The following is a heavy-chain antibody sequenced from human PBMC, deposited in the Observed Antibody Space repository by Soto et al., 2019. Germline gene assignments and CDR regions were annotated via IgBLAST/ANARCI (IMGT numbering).Heavy chain of an antibody. J-gene: IGHJ6*02. V-gene: IGHV4-30-4*01. CDR3: AREDDGGDRDYYGLDV. Sequence: QVQLQESGPGLVRPSQTLSLTCTVSGGSISTDHYHWTWIRQTPGKGLEWIGYIHYSGSIHFNPSLQSRVSMSVDTSKNLFSLKLSSVTAADTAVYFCAREDDGGDRDYYGLDVWGQGTTVNVSS. CDR1: GGSISTDHYH. CDR2: IHYSGSI. D-gene: IGHD2-21*02.